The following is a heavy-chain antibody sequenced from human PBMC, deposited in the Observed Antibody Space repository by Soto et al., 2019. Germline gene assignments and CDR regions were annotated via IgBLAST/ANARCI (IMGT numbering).Heavy chain of an antibody. V-gene: IGHV4-34*01. D-gene: IGHD2-15*01. Sequence: QVQLQQWGAGLLKPSETLSLTCTVNGGSLTGYYWSWIRQPPGKGLEWIGEVKDGGSTNYSPSLRGGVPISPNTPKTPFSLGLNSGTAADTAVYFCGRGQEGMVAPHWDQGPLVTVSS. CDR1: GGSLTGYY. J-gene: IGHJ4*02. CDR2: VKDGGST. CDR3: GRGQEGMVAPH.